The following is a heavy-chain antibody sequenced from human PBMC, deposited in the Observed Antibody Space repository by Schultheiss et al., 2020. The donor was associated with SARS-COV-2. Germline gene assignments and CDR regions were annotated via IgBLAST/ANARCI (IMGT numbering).Heavy chain of an antibody. CDR2: ISYDGSNK. V-gene: IGHV3-30*18. Sequence: GGSLRLSCAASGFTFSSYGMHWVRQAPGKGLEWVAVISYDGSNKYYADSVKGRFTISRDNAKNSLYLQMNSLRAEDTAVYYCAKPGLTYYYDSSGYYLDYWGQGTLVTVSS. D-gene: IGHD3-22*01. CDR1: GFTFSSYG. J-gene: IGHJ4*02. CDR3: AKPGLTYYYDSSGYYLDY.